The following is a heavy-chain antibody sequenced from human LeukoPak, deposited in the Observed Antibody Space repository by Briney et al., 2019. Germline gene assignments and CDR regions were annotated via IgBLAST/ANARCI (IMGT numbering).Heavy chain of an antibody. CDR3: ARGSRSGSYDNWFDP. CDR1: GGSISSSNYY. Sequence: PSETLSLTCTVSGGSISSSNYYWGWIRQPPGKGLEWIGSIYYSGSTYFNPSLKSRITISVDTTKNQFSLKLSSVSAADTAVYYCARGSRSGSYDNWFDPWGQGTLVTVSS. CDR2: IYYSGST. J-gene: IGHJ5*02. D-gene: IGHD3-10*01. V-gene: IGHV4-39*07.